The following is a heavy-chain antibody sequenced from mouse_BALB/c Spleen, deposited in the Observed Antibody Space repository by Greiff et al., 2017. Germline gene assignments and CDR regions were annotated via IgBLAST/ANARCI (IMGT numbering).Heavy chain of an antibody. CDR1: GYTFTSYW. Sequence: VQLQQPGAELVRPGASVKLSCKASGYTFTSYWINWVKQRPGQGLEWIGNIYPSDSYTNYNQKFKDKVTLTVDKSSSTAYMQLSSPTSEDSAVYYCTRSGAGTDFDYWGQGTTLTVSS. J-gene: IGHJ2*01. V-gene: IGHV1-69*02. D-gene: IGHD4-1*01. CDR3: TRSGAGTDFDY. CDR2: IYPSDSYT.